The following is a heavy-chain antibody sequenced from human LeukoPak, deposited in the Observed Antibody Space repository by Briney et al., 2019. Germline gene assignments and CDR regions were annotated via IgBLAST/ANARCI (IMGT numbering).Heavy chain of an antibody. D-gene: IGHD5-24*01. J-gene: IGHJ4*02. V-gene: IGHV3-23*01. CDR1: GFTFSSYA. CDR3: AKGTPRDGYNSGYFDY. Sequence: GGSLRLSCAASGFTFSSYAMSWVRQAPGKGLEWVSIISDNGDYTYYVDSVKGRFTISRDNSKNTLYLQMNSLRAEDTAVYYCAKGTPRDGYNSGYFDYWGQGTLVTVSS. CDR2: ISDNGDYT.